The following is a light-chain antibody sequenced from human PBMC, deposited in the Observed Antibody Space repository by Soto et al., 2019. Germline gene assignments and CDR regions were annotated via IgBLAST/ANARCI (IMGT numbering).Light chain of an antibody. Sequence: QSVLTQPPSASGSPGQSVTISCTGTSSDVGGYNYVSWYQQHPGKAPKLTIYEVSKRPSGVPDRFSGSKSGNTASLTVSGLQAADEADYYSSSYAGSNNFNVFGTGTKVTVL. CDR3: SSYAGSNNFNV. CDR2: EVS. J-gene: IGLJ1*01. V-gene: IGLV2-8*01. CDR1: SSDVGGYNY.